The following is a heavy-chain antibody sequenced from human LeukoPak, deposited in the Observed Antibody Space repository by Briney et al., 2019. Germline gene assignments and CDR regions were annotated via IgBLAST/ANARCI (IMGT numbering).Heavy chain of an antibody. CDR3: ARGRDPGDHGGLPSAFDI. CDR2: IIPIFGIA. D-gene: IGHD7-27*01. CDR1: GGTFSSYA. V-gene: IGHV1-69*15. J-gene: IGHJ3*02. Sequence: SVKVSCKASGGTFSSYAISWVRQAPGQGLEWMGRIIPIFGIANYAQKFQGRVTITADESTSTAYMELSSLRSEDTAVYYCARGRDPGDHGGLPSAFDIWGKGTMVTFSS.